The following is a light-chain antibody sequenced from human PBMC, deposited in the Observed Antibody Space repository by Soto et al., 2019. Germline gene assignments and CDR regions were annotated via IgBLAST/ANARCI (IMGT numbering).Light chain of an antibody. CDR3: HQYNNWPSFT. V-gene: IGKV3-15*01. CDR2: GAS. J-gene: IGKJ3*01. Sequence: DIVMTQSPATLSVSPGERATLSCRASQSVSSNLAWYQQKPGQAPRLLVYGASTRATGIPARFSGSGSGTEFILTISSLQSEDFALSYCHQYNNWPSFTFGPGTKVDIK. CDR1: QSVSSN.